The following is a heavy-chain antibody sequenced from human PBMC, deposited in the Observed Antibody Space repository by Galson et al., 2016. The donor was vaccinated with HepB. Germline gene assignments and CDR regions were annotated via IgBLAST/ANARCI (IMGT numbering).Heavy chain of an antibody. D-gene: IGHD3-10*01. CDR2: IDLDGSGT. V-gene: IGHV3-74*01. Sequence: SLRLSCAASGSSFSLYWMHWVRQAPGKGLVWVSRIDLDGSGTNYADSVKGRLTISRDNAENSLYLDMNSLRAEDTAVYYCARDRSIWIGEENVLVYFDYWGQGILVTVSS. J-gene: IGHJ4*02. CDR1: GSSFSLYW. CDR3: ARDRSIWIGEENVLVYFDY.